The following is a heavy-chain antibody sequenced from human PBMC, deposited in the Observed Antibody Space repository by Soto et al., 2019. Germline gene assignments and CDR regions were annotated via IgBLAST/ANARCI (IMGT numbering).Heavy chain of an antibody. CDR2: IIPIFGTA. V-gene: IGHV1-69*13. J-gene: IGHJ4*02. Sequence: GASVKVSCKASGGTFSSYAISWVRQAPGQGLEWMGGIIPIFGTANYAQKFQGRVTITADESTSTAYMELSSLRSEDTAVYYCAIDVAPVVVAATQLDYWGQGTLVTVSS. D-gene: IGHD2-15*01. CDR3: AIDVAPVVVAATQLDY. CDR1: GGTFSSYA.